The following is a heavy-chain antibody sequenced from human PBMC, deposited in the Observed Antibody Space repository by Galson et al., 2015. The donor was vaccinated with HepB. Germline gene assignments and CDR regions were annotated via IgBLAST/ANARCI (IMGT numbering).Heavy chain of an antibody. CDR1: GFTFSNAW. Sequence: SLRLSCAASGFTFSNAWMSWVRQAPGKGLEWVGRIKSKTDGGTTDYAAPVKGRFTISRDDSKNTLYLQMNSLKTEDTAVYYCTTSPVARLVGYYMDVWGKGTTVTVSS. D-gene: IGHD2-8*02. CDR2: IKSKTDGGTT. V-gene: IGHV3-15*01. CDR3: TTSPVARLVGYYMDV. J-gene: IGHJ6*03.